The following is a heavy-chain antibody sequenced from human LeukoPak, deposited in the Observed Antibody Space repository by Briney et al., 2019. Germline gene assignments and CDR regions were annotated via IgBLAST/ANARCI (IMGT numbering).Heavy chain of an antibody. D-gene: IGHD1-26*01. CDR3: AREVGATPRIDY. CDR2: IKQDGSEK. V-gene: IGHV3-7*01. Sequence: GGSLRLSCAASGFTFSDYNMSWVRQAPGKGLEWVANIKQDGSEKYYVDSVKGRFTISRDNAKNSLYLQMNSLRAEDTAVYYCAREVGATPRIDYWGQGTLVTVSS. J-gene: IGHJ4*02. CDR1: GFTFSDYN.